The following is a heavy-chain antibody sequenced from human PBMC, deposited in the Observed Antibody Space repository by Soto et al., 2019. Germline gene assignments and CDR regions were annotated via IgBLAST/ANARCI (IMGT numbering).Heavy chain of an antibody. V-gene: IGHV4-39*01. CDR1: GASVSSSHY. CDR3: ARHYNTGAFFDY. Sequence: QLQLQESGPGLVKSSETLSPTCSVSGASVSSSHYWGWIRQPPGKGLEWIGSVSYSGSPYYSPSFKSRITISVDTSNNQFSLRVRSVTATDTAVYFCARHYNTGAFFDYWGQGKLVTVSS. D-gene: IGHD1-20*01. J-gene: IGHJ4*02. CDR2: VSYSGSP.